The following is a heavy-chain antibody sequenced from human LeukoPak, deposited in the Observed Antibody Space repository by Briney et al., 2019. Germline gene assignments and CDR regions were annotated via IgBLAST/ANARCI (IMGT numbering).Heavy chain of an antibody. CDR1: GYTFTAYY. CDR2: INPNNGYT. V-gene: IGHV1-2*02. Sequence: ASVKVSCKASGYTFTAYYIHWVPQAPGQGLEWMGWINPNNGYTSLPQRFQGRVTMTRDTSIITAYMELSSLTSDDTGMYYCARGPTLGLDIWGQGTMVTVSS. CDR3: ARGPTLGLDI. J-gene: IGHJ3*02.